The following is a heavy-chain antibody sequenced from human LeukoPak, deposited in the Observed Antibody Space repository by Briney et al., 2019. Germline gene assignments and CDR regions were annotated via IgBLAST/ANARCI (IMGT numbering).Heavy chain of an antibody. V-gene: IGHV5-51*01. CDR1: GYRFTSDW. Sequence: GESLKISCKGSGYRFTSDWIAWVRLMPGKGLEWMGIIYPGDSDTRYSPSFQGQVTISVDKSISTAYLQWSSLKASDTAMYYCAREGGEAYYYDSSGNAAWYLDLWGRGTLVTVSS. CDR2: IYPGDSDT. CDR3: AREGGEAYYYDSSGNAAWYLDL. J-gene: IGHJ2*01. D-gene: IGHD3-22*01.